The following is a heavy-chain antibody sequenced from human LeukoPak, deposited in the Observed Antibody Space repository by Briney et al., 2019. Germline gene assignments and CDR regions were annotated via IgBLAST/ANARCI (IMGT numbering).Heavy chain of an antibody. Sequence: QPSQTLSLTCTVSGGSISSGGYYWSWIRQHPGKGLEWIGYIYYSGSTYYNPSLKSRVTISVDTSKNQFSLKLSSVTAADTAVYYCARGSLNAFDIWGQGTMVTVSS. V-gene: IGHV4-31*03. D-gene: IGHD3-16*02. CDR1: GGSISSGGYY. CDR3: ARGSLNAFDI. CDR2: IYYSGST. J-gene: IGHJ3*02.